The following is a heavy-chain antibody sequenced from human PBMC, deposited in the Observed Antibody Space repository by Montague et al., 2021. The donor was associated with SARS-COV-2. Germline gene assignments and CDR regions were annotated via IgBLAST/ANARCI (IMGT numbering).Heavy chain of an antibody. CDR2: IYYSGST. CDR1: GGSISSGGYY. J-gene: IGHJ6*02. V-gene: IGHV4-31*03. D-gene: IGHD2-2*01. CDR3: AREKRHYCSSTSCYDNYYYYYGMDG. Sequence: TLSLTCTVSGGSISSGGYYWSWIRQHPGKGLEWIGYIYYSGSTYYXXXLKSRVTISVDTSKNQFSLKLSSVTAADTAVYYCAREKRHYCSSTSCYDNYYYYYGMDGWGQGTTVTVSS.